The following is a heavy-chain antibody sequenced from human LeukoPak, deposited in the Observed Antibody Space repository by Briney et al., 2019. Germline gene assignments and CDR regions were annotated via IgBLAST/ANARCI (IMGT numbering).Heavy chain of an antibody. CDR2: ISGSGGST. CDR3: AKESDILTGYDAFDI. CDR1: GFTFSSYG. V-gene: IGHV3-23*01. Sequence: RGSLRLSCAASGFTFSSYGMSWVRQAPGKGLEWVSAISGSGGSTYYADSVKGRFTISRDNSKNTLYLQMNSLRAEDTAVYYCAKESDILTGYDAFDIWGQGTMVTVSS. D-gene: IGHD3-9*01. J-gene: IGHJ3*02.